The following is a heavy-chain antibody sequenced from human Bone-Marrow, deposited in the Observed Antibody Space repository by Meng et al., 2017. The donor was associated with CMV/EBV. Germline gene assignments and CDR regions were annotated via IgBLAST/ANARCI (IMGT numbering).Heavy chain of an antibody. CDR1: GFTFGSNW. V-gene: IGHV3-21*01. CDR2: ISSSSSYI. CDR3: VTDQDRLGGI. J-gene: IGHJ3*02. D-gene: IGHD5-12*01. Sequence: GGSLRLSCVGSGFTFGSNWMSWVRQSPGKGPEWVSSISSSSSYIYYADSVKGRFTISRDNAKNTLFLQMNSLRAEDTAVYYCVTDQDRLGGIWGQGTMVTVSS.